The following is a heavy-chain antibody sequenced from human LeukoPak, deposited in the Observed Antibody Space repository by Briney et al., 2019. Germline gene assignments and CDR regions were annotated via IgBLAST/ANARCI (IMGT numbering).Heavy chain of an antibody. CDR2: INTDGRTT. Sequence: GGSLRLSCAASGFTFSSYGMHWVRQAPGKGLVWVAHINTDGRTTTYADSVKGRFTVARDNAKNTLYLEMNRLRAEDTAVYYCARDNISMFDYWGQGTQVTVSS. V-gene: IGHV3-74*01. J-gene: IGHJ4*02. CDR3: ARDNISMFDY. D-gene: IGHD2/OR15-2a*01. CDR1: GFTFSSYG.